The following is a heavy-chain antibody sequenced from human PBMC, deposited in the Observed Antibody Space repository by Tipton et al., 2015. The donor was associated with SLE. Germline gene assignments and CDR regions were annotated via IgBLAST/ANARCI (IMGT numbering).Heavy chain of an antibody. Sequence: TLSLTCTVSGGSVSSGSYYWSRIRQPPGKGLEWIGYIYYSGSTNYNPSLKSRVTISVDTSKNQFSLKLSSVTAADTAVYYCARDLRDTDNWFDPWGQGTLVTVSS. CDR3: ARDLRDTDNWFDP. J-gene: IGHJ5*02. V-gene: IGHV4-61*01. CDR1: GGSVSSGSYY. CDR2: IYYSGST.